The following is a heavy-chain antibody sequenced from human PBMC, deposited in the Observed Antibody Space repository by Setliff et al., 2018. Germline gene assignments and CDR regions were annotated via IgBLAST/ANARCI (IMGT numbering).Heavy chain of an antibody. CDR3: ASVVEDYYDSSGYFLPSYYFDY. D-gene: IGHD3-22*01. J-gene: IGHJ4*02. CDR2: IYHSGST. CDR1: GYSISSGYY. V-gene: IGHV4-38-2*01. Sequence: KASETLSLTCAVSGYSISSGYYWGWIRQPPGKGLEWIGSIYHSGSTYYNPSLKSRVTISVDTSKNQFSLKLSSVTAADTAVYYCASVVEDYYDSSGYFLPSYYFDYWGQGTLVTVSS.